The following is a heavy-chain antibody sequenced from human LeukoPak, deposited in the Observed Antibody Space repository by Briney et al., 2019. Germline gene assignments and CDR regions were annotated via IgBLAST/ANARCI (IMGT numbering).Heavy chain of an antibody. CDR3: ARVYNGPYYFDY. CDR1: GFTVSSNY. V-gene: IGHV3-53*01. Sequence: GGSLRLSCAASGFTVSSNYMSWVRQAPGKGLEWVSVIYSGGSTYYADSVKGRFTISRDNSKNTLYLQMNSLRAEDTAVYYCARVYNGPYYFDYWGQGTLVTVSS. D-gene: IGHD1-26*01. CDR2: IYSGGST. J-gene: IGHJ4*02.